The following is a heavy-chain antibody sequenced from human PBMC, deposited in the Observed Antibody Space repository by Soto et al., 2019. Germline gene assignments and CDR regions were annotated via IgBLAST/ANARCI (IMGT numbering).Heavy chain of an antibody. D-gene: IGHD6-6*01. CDR3: ARDRRKQVRASNDASDI. CDR2: ISSSSVYI. V-gene: IGHV3-21*01. CDR1: GFTFNSYN. Sequence: EVQLVESGGGLVKPGGSLRLSCAASGFTFNSYNMNWVRQAPGKGLEWVSSISSSSVYIYYADSVKGRFTVSRDNVKNSLYLQMNSLRAEETAMYYCARDRRKQVRASNDASDIWGQGPMVTVSS. J-gene: IGHJ3*02.